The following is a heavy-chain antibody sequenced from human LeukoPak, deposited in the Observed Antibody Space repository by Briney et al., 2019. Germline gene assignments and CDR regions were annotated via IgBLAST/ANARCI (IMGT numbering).Heavy chain of an antibody. Sequence: GGSLRLSCAASGFTFSNYWMGWARQAPGKGLEWVANIKQDGSEKRYVDPVKGRFTISRDNAKNSLYLQMNSLRAEDTAVYYCARAPATNEWRCMDYWGQGTLVTVSS. V-gene: IGHV3-7*01. J-gene: IGHJ4*02. D-gene: IGHD1-26*01. CDR3: ARAPATNEWRCMDY. CDR2: IKQDGSEK. CDR1: GFTFSNYW.